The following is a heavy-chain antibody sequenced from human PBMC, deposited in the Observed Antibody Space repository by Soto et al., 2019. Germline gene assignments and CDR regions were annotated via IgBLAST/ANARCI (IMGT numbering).Heavy chain of an antibody. CDR3: ARADPDASVGY. CDR1: GGSMSSQY. CDR2: ISYSGST. D-gene: IGHD3-16*01. V-gene: IGHV4-59*11. Sequence: SETLSLPCTVSGGSMSSQYWTWLRQPPGKGLEWIGYISYSGSTYYNPSLKSRVTISADTSRNQFSLKLSSVIAADTAVYYCARADPDASVGYWGQGTLITVSS. J-gene: IGHJ4*02.